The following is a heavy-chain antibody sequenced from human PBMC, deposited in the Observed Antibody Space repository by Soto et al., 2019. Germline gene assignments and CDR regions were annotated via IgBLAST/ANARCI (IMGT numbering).Heavy chain of an antibody. Sequence: GESLKISCKGSGYSFTSYWIGWVRQMAGKGQEWMGIICPGDSDTRYSPYLQGQVTISADKSISTAYLQWSSLKASDTAMYYCASATYYYDSSGYEFDPWGHGTLVTVSS. J-gene: IGHJ5*02. V-gene: IGHV5-51*01. D-gene: IGHD3-22*01. CDR2: ICPGDSDT. CDR1: GYSFTSYW. CDR3: ASATYYYDSSGYEFDP.